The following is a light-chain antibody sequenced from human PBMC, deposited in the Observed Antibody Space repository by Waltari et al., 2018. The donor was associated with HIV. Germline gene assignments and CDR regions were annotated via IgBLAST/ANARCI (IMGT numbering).Light chain of an antibody. Sequence: EIGLTQSPATLSLSPGDRATLSCRASQSVGNSLAWYRQKPGLAPRLLIYDASYRAAGVPARFSGSGSGTNFTLDISSLEPEDFAVYYCQQRSNWPLTFGGGTAVDIK. CDR2: DAS. J-gene: IGKJ4*01. CDR1: QSVGNS. V-gene: IGKV3-11*01. CDR3: QQRSNWPLT.